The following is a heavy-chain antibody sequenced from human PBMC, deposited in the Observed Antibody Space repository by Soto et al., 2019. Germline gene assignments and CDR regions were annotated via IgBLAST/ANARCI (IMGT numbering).Heavy chain of an antibody. CDR2: INPATGAA. CDR1: GYPVTAYY. V-gene: IGHV1-2*02. D-gene: IGHD3-3*01. CDR3: AVGGGVGVAGSAAFDM. J-gene: IGHJ3*02. Sequence: QLHLVQSGAVVKKPGASVTVSCSASGYPVTAYYMHWVRQAPGRGLEWMGGINPATGAAKYTQTFHGSVPVTWDTATSTVCMDPGGRRSGDAAVVEVAVGGGVGVAGSAAFDMWGQGTLVTVSS.